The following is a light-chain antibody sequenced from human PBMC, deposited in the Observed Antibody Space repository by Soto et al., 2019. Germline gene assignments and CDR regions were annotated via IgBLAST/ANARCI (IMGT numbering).Light chain of an antibody. Sequence: NFMLTQPQSVSESPGKTVTISCTRSGRNIASNFVQWYQQLPGRAPTTVIYEDSQRPSGIPDRFSASIDSSSNSASLTISGLQTEDEADYYCRSYDSFNHGVFGGGTKLTVL. CDR1: GRNIASNF. J-gene: IGLJ3*02. V-gene: IGLV6-57*03. CDR3: RSYDSFNHGV. CDR2: EDS.